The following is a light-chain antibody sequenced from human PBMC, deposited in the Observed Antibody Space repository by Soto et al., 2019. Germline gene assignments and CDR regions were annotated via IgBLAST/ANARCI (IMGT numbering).Light chain of an antibody. CDR1: QSVSSN. Sequence: EIVMTQSPATLSVSPGERATLSCRASQSVSSNLAWYKQKPGQAPRLLIYGASTRATGIPARFSGSGSGTEFTLTFICLQSEDFAVYYCKQYHNWLLTFGGGTKVDIK. CDR3: KQYHNWLLT. V-gene: IGKV3-15*01. CDR2: GAS. J-gene: IGKJ4*01.